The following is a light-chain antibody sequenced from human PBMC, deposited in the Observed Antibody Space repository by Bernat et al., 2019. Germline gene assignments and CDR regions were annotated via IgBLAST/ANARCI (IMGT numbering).Light chain of an antibody. Sequence: DIQMTQSPSSLSASVGDSVTITCRASQTINTYLNWYQQKPRKAPNLLIYSISTLQTGVPPRFSGSGSGTDFTLTISNLHLEDSATYFCQQTYTSPLTFGGGTRVEIK. J-gene: IGKJ4*01. V-gene: IGKV1-39*01. CDR2: SIS. CDR3: QQTYTSPLT. CDR1: QTINTY.